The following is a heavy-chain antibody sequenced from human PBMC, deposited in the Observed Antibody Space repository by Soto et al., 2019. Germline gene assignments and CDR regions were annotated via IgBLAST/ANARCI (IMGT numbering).Heavy chain of an antibody. Sequence: GGSLRLSCAASGFTFSSYGMHWVRQAPGKGLEWVAVIWYDGGNKYYADSVKGRFTISRDNSKNTLYLQMNSLRAEDTAVYYCIVTGTTFLGYYFDYWGQGTLVTVSS. J-gene: IGHJ4*02. CDR1: GFTFSSYG. CDR2: IWYDGGNK. V-gene: IGHV3-33*01. D-gene: IGHD1-7*01. CDR3: IVTGTTFLGYYFDY.